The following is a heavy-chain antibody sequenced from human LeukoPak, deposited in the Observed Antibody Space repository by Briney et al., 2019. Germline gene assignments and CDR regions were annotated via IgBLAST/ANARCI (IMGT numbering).Heavy chain of an antibody. CDR3: ARGGITMVRGVTGYYYGMDV. Sequence: ASVKVSCKASGYTLTGYYMHWVRQAPGQGLEWMGGITPNRGGTNYAQKFQGWVTMTRDTSISTAYMELSRLRSDDTAVYYCARGGITMVRGVTGYYYGMDVWGKGTTVTVSS. V-gene: IGHV1-2*04. CDR2: ITPNRGGT. CDR1: GYTLTGYY. D-gene: IGHD3-10*01. J-gene: IGHJ6*04.